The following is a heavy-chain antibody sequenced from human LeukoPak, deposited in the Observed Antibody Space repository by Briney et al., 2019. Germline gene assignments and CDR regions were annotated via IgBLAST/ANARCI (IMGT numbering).Heavy chain of an antibody. V-gene: IGHV3-21*01. CDR3: ARDKGLDY. CDR1: GFTFSSYS. Sequence: NSGGSLRLSCAASGFTFSSYSMNWVRQAPGAGLEWVSSISSSSSYIYYADSVKGRFTNSRDNAKNSLYLQMNSLRAEDTAVYYCARDKGLDYWGQGTLVTVSS. J-gene: IGHJ4*02. CDR2: ISSSSSYI.